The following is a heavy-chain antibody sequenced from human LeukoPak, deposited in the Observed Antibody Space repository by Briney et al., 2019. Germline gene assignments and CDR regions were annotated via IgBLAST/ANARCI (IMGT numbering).Heavy chain of an antibody. CDR2: IGGNGDAS. V-gene: IGHV3-64*02. CDR1: GFTFYNYA. CDR3: ATRHEYSYPY. D-gene: IGHD5-18*01. J-gene: IGHJ4*02. Sequence: GGSLRLSCVASGFTFYNYAMHWVRQAPGKGLEYVSAIGGNGDASYYADSVKGRFTISRDNSKNTVYLQLGSLRTEDMAVYYCATRHEYSYPYWGQGTLVTVSS.